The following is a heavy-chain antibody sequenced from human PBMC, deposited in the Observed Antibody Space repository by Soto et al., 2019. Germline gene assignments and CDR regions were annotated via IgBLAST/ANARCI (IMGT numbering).Heavy chain of an antibody. CDR3: ASSMTTYGDYGIGAFDI. CDR1: GYTFTSYG. D-gene: IGHD4-17*01. CDR2: ISAYNGNT. V-gene: IGHV1-18*01. Sequence: QVQLVQSGAEVKKPGASVKVSCKASGYTFTSYGISWVRQAPGQGLEWMGWISAYNGNTNYAQKLQGRVTMTTDTATSTAYMELRSLRSDDTAVYYCASSMTTYGDYGIGAFDIWGQGTMVTVSS. J-gene: IGHJ3*02.